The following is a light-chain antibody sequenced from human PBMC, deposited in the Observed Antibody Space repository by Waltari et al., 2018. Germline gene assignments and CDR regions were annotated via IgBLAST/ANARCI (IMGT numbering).Light chain of an antibody. CDR2: DAS. J-gene: IGKJ4*01. CDR3: QQRSNWPLT. Sequence: EIVLTQSPATLSSSPGGGATLSFRASQSVSVYLALYQLKPGQAPRLLIYDASNRATGIPARFSGSGSGTDFTLTISSLEPEDFAVYYCQQRSNWPLTFGGGTKVDIK. CDR1: QSVSVY. V-gene: IGKV3-11*01.